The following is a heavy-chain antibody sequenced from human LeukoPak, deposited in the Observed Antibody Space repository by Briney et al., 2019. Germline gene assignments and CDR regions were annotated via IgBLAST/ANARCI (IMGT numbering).Heavy chain of an antibody. CDR1: GGTLSSCA. CDR3: ARSIAAAGHYYFDY. J-gene: IGHJ4*02. V-gene: IGHV1-69*05. CDR2: IIPIFGTA. D-gene: IGHD6-13*01. Sequence: GASVKVSCKASGGTLSSCAISWVRQAPGQGLEWMGGIIPIFGTANYAQKFQGRVTITTDESTSTAYMELSSLRSEDTAVYYCARSIAAAGHYYFDYWGQGTLVTVSS.